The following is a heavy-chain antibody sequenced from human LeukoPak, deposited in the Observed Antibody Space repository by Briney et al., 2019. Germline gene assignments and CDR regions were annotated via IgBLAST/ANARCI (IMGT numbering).Heavy chain of an antibody. V-gene: IGHV3-20*04. J-gene: IGHJ4*02. CDR2: INWNGGST. Sequence: PGGSLRLSRAASGFTFDDYGMSWVRQAPGKGLEWVSGINWNGGSTGYADSVKGRFTISRDNAKNSLYLQMNSLRAEDTALYYCASLPYYYDSSGYYRSWGQGTLVTVSS. CDR1: GFTFDDYG. CDR3: ASLPYYYDSSGYYRS. D-gene: IGHD3-22*01.